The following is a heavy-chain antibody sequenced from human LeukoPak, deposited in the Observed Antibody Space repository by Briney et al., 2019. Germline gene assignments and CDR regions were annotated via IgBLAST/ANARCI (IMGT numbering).Heavy chain of an antibody. CDR1: GHTFTSYY. Sequence: ASVKVSCKASGHTFTSYYMHWVRQAPGQGLEWMGIINPSGGSTSYAQKFQGRVTITRDTSASTAYMELSSLRSEDTAVYYCARSTMVRGVIITELDYWGQRTLVTVSS. J-gene: IGHJ4*02. D-gene: IGHD3-10*01. V-gene: IGHV1-46*01. CDR2: INPSGGST. CDR3: ARSTMVRGVIITELDY.